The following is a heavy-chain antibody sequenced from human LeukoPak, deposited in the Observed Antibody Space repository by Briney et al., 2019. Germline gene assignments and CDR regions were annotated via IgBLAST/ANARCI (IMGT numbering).Heavy chain of an antibody. D-gene: IGHD2-21*02. V-gene: IGHV3-7*01. Sequence: GGSLRLSCAASGFTFSSYWMSWVRQAPGKGLEWVANIQQDGSEKYYVDSVKGRFTISRDNAKNSLYLQMNSLRAEDTAVYYCASIRAVVTTYYFDCWGQGTLVTVSS. CDR1: GFTFSSYW. J-gene: IGHJ4*02. CDR3: ASIRAVVTTYYFDC. CDR2: IQQDGSEK.